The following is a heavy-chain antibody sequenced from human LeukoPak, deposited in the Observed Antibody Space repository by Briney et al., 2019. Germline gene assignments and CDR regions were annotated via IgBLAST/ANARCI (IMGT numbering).Heavy chain of an antibody. CDR1: GASIGCFY. V-gene: IGHV4-59*01. CDR2: IYYSGST. Sequence: SETLSLTCSVSGASIGCFYWSWIRKPPGRGLEWIGYIYYSGSTNYNPSLKSRVTISVDTSKNQFSLNLNSVTAADTAVYYCVRGHKWFDPGGQGTLVTVSS. CDR3: VRGHKWFDP. J-gene: IGHJ5*02.